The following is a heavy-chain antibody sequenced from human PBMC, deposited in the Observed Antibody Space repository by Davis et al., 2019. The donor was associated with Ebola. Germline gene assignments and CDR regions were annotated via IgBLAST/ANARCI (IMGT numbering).Heavy chain of an antibody. D-gene: IGHD1-14*01. J-gene: IGHJ4*02. CDR2: ISSDAVNE. CDR3: ATDGAGPEYYFDS. CDR1: GFGFSSHS. V-gene: IGHV3-30*03. Sequence: PGGSLRLSCAASGFGFSSHSMHWVRQAPGKGLEWVAVISSDAVNEYYGGSVKGRFTISRDNTRNTLNLEMRRLREDDTALYYCATDGAGPEYYFDSWGQGTLVTVSS.